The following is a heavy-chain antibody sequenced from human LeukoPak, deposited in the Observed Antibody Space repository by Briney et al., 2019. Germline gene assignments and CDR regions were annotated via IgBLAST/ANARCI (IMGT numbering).Heavy chain of an antibody. CDR2: TYHRSTWYD. D-gene: IGHD6-13*01. CDR3: TREVAGTGGFDY. CDR1: GDSVSSNSAA. V-gene: IGHV6-1*01. J-gene: IGHJ4*02. Sequence: SQTLPLTCAISGDSVSSNSAAWNWIRQSPSRGLEWLGRTYHRSTWYDDYVVSVRSRLTITPDISKNQVSLQLNSVTPEDTAVYYCTREVAGTGGFDYWGQGITVTVSS.